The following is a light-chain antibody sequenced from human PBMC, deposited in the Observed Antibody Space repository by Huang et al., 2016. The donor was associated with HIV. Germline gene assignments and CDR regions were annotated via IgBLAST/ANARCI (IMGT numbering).Light chain of an antibody. CDR3: QQYYSIPRT. V-gene: IGKV4-1*01. CDR1: QSGLYSFNNKNY. CDR2: WES. J-gene: IGKJ1*01. Sequence: DIVMTQSPDSLAVSLGERATIHCTSNQSGLYSFNNKNYLAWVQQKPGQPPKLLIYWESTREYGVPDRFSGSGSGTDFTLTISSLQAEDVAVYYCQQYYSIPRTFGQGTKVEIK.